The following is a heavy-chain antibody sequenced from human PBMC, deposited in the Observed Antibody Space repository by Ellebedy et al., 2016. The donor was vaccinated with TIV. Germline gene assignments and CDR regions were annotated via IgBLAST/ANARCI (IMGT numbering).Heavy chain of an antibody. D-gene: IGHD3-16*01. Sequence: SETLSLXXSVSGDSIGSSSQYWDWIRQPPGGGLEWFGNISFSGYTHYNPSLKSRVKMSVDMSKNQFSLRLSPVTAADTAVYYCASGGGYLDYWGQGALVTVSS. J-gene: IGHJ4*02. CDR2: ISFSGYT. V-gene: IGHV4-39*07. CDR1: GDSIGSSSQY. CDR3: ASGGGYLDY.